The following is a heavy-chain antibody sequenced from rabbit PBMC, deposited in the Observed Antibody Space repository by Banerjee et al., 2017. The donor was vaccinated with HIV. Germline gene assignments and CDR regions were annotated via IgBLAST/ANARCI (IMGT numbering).Heavy chain of an antibody. CDR3: ARDLAGVIGWNFNL. CDR2: IYAGSSGST. D-gene: IGHD4-1*01. CDR1: GFSFSSSYY. J-gene: IGHJ4*01. Sequence: QEQLEESGGDLVKPEGSLTLTCTASGFSFSSSYYICWVRQAPGKGLEWITCIYAGSSGSTWYASWVNGRFTISRSTSLSTVTLQMTSLTAADTATYFCARDLAGVIGWNFNLWGPGTLVTVS. V-gene: IGHV1S45*01.